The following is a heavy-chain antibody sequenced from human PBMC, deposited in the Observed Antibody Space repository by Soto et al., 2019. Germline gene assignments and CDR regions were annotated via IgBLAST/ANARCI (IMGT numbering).Heavy chain of an antibody. CDR2: IYWDDDK. CDR3: AHRPSYCSGGSCYSGFDY. V-gene: IGHV2-5*02. J-gene: IGHJ4*02. Sequence: QITLKESGPTLVKPTQTLTLTCTFSGFSLSTSGVGVGWIRQPPGKALEWLALIYWDDDKRYSPSLKSRLTFTSDTSKNQVGLTMTNMYPVDIATYYCAHRPSYCSGGSCYSGFDYWGQGTLVTVSS. D-gene: IGHD2-15*01. CDR1: GFSLSTSGVG.